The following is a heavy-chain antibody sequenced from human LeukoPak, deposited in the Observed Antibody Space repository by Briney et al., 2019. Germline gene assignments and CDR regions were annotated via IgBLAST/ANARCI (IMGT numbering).Heavy chain of an antibody. CDR3: ARDEGNLAYSNYGFDY. J-gene: IGHJ4*02. D-gene: IGHD4-11*01. V-gene: IGHV3-11*01. CDR2: ISRGSTI. Sequence: GGSLRLSCAASGFIFSDYYMSWIRQAPGKGLEWVSYISRGSTIYYSDSVKGRFTISRDNAKNSLYLQLNSLREEDTAVYYCARDEGNLAYSNYGFDYWGQGTLVTVSS. CDR1: GFIFSDYY.